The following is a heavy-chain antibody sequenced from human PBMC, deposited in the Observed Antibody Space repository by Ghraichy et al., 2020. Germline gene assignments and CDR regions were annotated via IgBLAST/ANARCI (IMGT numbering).Heavy chain of an antibody. Sequence: ASVKVSCKASGYTFTSYDINWVRQATGQGLEWMGWMNPNSGNTGYAQKFQGRVTMTRNTSISTAYMELSSLRSEDTAVYYCARGLGPARYFDWLLYPYYYYGMDVWGQGTTVTVSS. CDR3: ARGLGPARYFDWLLYPYYYYGMDV. J-gene: IGHJ6*02. CDR1: GYTFTSYD. CDR2: MNPNSGNT. V-gene: IGHV1-8*01. D-gene: IGHD3-9*01.